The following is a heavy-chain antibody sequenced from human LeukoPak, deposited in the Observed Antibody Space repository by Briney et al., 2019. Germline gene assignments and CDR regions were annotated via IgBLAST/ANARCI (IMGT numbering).Heavy chain of an antibody. CDR3: AIDESGPGH. D-gene: IGHD6-25*01. V-gene: IGHV3-7*01. Sequence: GGSLRLSCAASGFTFSNYWMSWVRQAPGKGLEWVANIKQDESEKFYVDSVKGRFTISRDNAKNSLYLQMNSLRGEDTAVYYCAIDESGPGHWGQGTLVTVSS. CDR2: IKQDESEK. J-gene: IGHJ4*02. CDR1: GFTFSNYW.